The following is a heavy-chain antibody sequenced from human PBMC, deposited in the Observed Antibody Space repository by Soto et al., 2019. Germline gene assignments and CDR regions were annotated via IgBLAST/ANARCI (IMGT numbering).Heavy chain of an antibody. CDR3: ARDNDRLQLGGNYYYILDV. Sequence: QVQLVQSGAEMKGPGPPLKVSCKPSGATFTSSAITWLRQAPGQGLEWMGGIIPLFRTPDYAQKFQGRVTIAADESTSTAYMELSSLRSEDTAVYYCARDNDRLQLGGNYYYILDVWGQGTTITVSS. V-gene: IGHV1-69*12. CDR2: IIPLFRTP. J-gene: IGHJ6*02. D-gene: IGHD4-4*01. CDR1: GATFTSSA.